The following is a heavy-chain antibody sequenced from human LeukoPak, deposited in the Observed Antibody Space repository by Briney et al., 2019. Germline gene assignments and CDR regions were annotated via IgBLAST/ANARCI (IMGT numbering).Heavy chain of an antibody. V-gene: IGHV4-39*07. J-gene: IGHJ1*01. D-gene: IGHD6-19*01. CDR1: GGSITYSHYY. CDR2: IYYSGST. Sequence: SETLSLTCSVSGGSITYSHYYWGWVRQPPGKGLEWIGGIYYSGSTYYNPSLKSRVTISVDTSKNQFSLKLSSVTAADTAVYYCARGVYSSGWYRYFQHWGQGTLVTVSS. CDR3: ARGVYSSGWYRYFQH.